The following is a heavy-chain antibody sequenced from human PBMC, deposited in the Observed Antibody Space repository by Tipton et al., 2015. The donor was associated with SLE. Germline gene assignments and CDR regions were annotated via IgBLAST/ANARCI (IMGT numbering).Heavy chain of an antibody. V-gene: IGHV3-30*04. Sequence: SLRLSCAASGFTFSSYVMHWVRQTPGKGLEWVAVISYDGSNKYYADSVKGRFTISRDNSKNTLYLQMNSLRAEDTAVYYCAGRVGYCSGGTCFYWGQGTLVTVSS. J-gene: IGHJ4*02. CDR2: ISYDGSNK. CDR3: AGRVGYCSGGTCFY. D-gene: IGHD2-15*01. CDR1: GFTFSSYV.